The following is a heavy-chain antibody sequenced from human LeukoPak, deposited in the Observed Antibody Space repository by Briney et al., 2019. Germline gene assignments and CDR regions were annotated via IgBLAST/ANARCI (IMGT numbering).Heavy chain of an antibody. J-gene: IGHJ4*02. Sequence: GGSLRLSCAASGFTFSSYVMYWVRQAPGKGLEYVSSISSNGGSTYYADSVKGRFTISRDNSKNTLYLQMNSLRAEDTAVYYCAKDRGYSYGYGFDYWGQGTLVTVSS. CDR3: AKDRGYSYGYGFDY. D-gene: IGHD5-18*01. CDR2: ISSNGGST. CDR1: GFTFSSYV. V-gene: IGHV3-64*04.